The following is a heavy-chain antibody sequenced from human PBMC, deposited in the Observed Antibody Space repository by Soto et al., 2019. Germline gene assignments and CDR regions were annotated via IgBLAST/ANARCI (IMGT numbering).Heavy chain of an antibody. D-gene: IGHD4-4*01. J-gene: IGHJ4*02. CDR1: GYTFTSYG. V-gene: IGHV1-18*01. CDR3: ARDSNFTSDY. Sequence: QVQLVQSGAEVKKPGASVKVSCKASGYTFTSYGISWVRQAPGQGLEWMGWISAYNGNTNYAQKLQGRVTMTTDTSKSTAHMEMRSLRSDYTATFYCARDSNFTSDYWGQGTLVTVST. CDR2: ISAYNGNT.